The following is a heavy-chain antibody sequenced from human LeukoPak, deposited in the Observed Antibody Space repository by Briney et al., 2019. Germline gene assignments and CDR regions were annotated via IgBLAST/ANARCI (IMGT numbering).Heavy chain of an antibody. D-gene: IGHD2-15*01. CDR2: IYPGDSDT. Sequence: GESLKISCKGSGDTFSNYWIGWVRQMPGKGLEWMGIIYPGDSDTRYSPSFEGRVTISAAKSINTAYLRWSSLKASDTGMYYCARSIGHCSDGRCYSQKVIDYWGPGTLVTVSS. CDR1: GDTFSNYW. V-gene: IGHV5-51*01. CDR3: ARSIGHCSDGRCYSQKVIDY. J-gene: IGHJ4*02.